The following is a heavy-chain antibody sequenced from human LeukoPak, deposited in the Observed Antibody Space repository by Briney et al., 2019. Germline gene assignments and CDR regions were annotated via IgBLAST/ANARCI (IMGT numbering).Heavy chain of an antibody. CDR3: ARGAGGYSYGYPDS. D-gene: IGHD5-18*01. CDR2: LSYDGTHK. J-gene: IGHJ4*02. CDR1: RFTFSSYS. Sequence: PGGSLRLSCTASRFTFSSYSMHWVRQAPGKGLEWVAVLSYDGTHKYYTDSVKGRFTISRDNSKNTLYLQMNSLRPEDTAVYFCARGAGGYSYGYPDSWGQGTLVTASS. V-gene: IGHV3-30*04.